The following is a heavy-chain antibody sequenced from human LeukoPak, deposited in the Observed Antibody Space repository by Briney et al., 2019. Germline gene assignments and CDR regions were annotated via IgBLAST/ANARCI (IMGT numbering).Heavy chain of an antibody. J-gene: IGHJ2*01. D-gene: IGHD4-23*01. V-gene: IGHV4-34*01. CDR2: INSSGSA. CDR1: GGSFSSYY. CDR3: ARGTRTVITPGGRYFDL. Sequence: SETLSLTCTVYGGSFSSYYWSWIRQPPGKGLEWIGEINSSGSASYTPSLKSRATISADKSKNQFSLKLNSVTAADTAVFYCARGTRTVITPGGRYFDLWGRGALVTVSS.